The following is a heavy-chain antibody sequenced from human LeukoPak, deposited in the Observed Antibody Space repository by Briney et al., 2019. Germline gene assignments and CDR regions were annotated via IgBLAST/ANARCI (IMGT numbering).Heavy chain of an antibody. Sequence: GGSLRLSCAASGFTSTNYAMNWVRQAPGKGLEWVSVLIGSSGSTDYADSVKGRFTISRDNSKNTLFLQMNSLRAEDTAIYYCAKGAYDYIEIGYFDSWGQGTLVTVSS. CDR1: GFTSTNYA. CDR2: LIGSSGST. J-gene: IGHJ4*02. V-gene: IGHV3-23*01. D-gene: IGHD5-12*01. CDR3: AKGAYDYIEIGYFDS.